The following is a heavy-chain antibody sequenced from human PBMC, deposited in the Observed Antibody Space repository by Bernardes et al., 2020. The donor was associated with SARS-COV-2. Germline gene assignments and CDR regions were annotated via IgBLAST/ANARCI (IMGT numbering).Heavy chain of an antibody. CDR3: ARDKYQLLFYYYYMDV. J-gene: IGHJ6*03. V-gene: IGHV1-2*02. CDR2: INPHSGGT. D-gene: IGHD2-2*01. Sequence: ASVKVSCKASGYTFTGYYMHWVRQAPGQGLEWMGWINPHSGGTNYAQKFQGRVTMTRDTSISTAYMELSRLRSDDTAVYYCARDKYQLLFYYYYMDVWGKGSTVTVSS. CDR1: GYTFTGYY.